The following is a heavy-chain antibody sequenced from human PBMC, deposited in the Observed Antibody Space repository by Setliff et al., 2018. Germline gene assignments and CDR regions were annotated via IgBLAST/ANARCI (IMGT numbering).Heavy chain of an antibody. V-gene: IGHV4-34*01. D-gene: IGHD3-22*01. Sequence: SETLSLTCAVYGESLRGYYWTWIRQSPGKGLEWIGEINHDGGSNYNPSLKSRVTMSIDVSEKQFSLKLRSVTVADTAVYYCARGQDYYDPSGYYKLGYWGPGTLVTVSS. CDR1: GESLRGYY. CDR3: ARGQDYYDPSGYYKLGY. CDR2: INHDGGS. J-gene: IGHJ4*02.